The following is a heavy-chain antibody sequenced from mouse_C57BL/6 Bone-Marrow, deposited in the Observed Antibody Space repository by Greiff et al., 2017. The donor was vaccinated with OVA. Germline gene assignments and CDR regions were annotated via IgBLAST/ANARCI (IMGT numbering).Heavy chain of an antibody. CDR2: INPSNGGT. Sequence: QVQLQQPGTELVKPGASVKLSCKASGYTFTSYWMHWVKQRPGQGLEWIGNINPSNGGTNYNEKFKSKATLTVDKSSSPAYMQLSSLTSEDAAVYYCASHGYPRAMDYWGQGTSVTVSS. V-gene: IGHV1-53*01. CDR3: ASHGYPRAMDY. J-gene: IGHJ4*01. CDR1: GYTFTSYW. D-gene: IGHD2-2*01.